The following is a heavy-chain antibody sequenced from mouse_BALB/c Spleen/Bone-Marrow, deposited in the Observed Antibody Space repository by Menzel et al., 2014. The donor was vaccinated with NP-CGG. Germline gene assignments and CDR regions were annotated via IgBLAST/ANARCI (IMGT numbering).Heavy chain of an antibody. CDR3: TRGDLRNAMDY. D-gene: IGHD6-1*01. CDR2: IYPGSGSN. J-gene: IGHJ4*01. CDR1: GYTFTSYW. Sequence: LQQSGSELVRPGASVKLSCRASGYTFTSYWMHWVRQRPGQGLEWIGNIYPGSGSNNYDEKFKSKATLTVDTSSSTAYMQLSSLTSEDSAVYYCTRGDLRNAMDYWGQGTSVTVSS. V-gene: IGHV1S22*01.